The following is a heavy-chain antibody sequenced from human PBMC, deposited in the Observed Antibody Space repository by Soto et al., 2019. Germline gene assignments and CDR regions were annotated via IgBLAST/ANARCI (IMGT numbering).Heavy chain of an antibody. J-gene: IGHJ5*02. V-gene: IGHV3-23*01. CDR2: ISVSGGNT. CDR1: GFTFSSYA. CDR3: AKDNSGSYFPYNWFDP. Sequence: EVQLLESGGGLVQPGGSLRLSCAASGFTFSSYAMSWVRQAPGKGLEWVSAISVSGGNTYYADSVKGRFTISRDQSKNTLYLQMNSLSAEDTAVYYCAKDNSGSYFPYNWFDPWGQGTLVTVSS. D-gene: IGHD1-26*01.